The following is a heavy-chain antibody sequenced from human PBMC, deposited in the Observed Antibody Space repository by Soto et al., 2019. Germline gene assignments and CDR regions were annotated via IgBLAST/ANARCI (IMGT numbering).Heavy chain of an antibody. CDR2: IYTGGRT. J-gene: IGHJ3*02. CDR3: ARGYCTGGSCYFWDAFDI. V-gene: IGHV3-53*01. D-gene: IGHD2-15*01. CDR1: GLTVTDNY. Sequence: EVQLVESGGGLIQPGGSLRLSCAASGLTVTDNYMTWVRQAPGKGLEWVSLIYTGGRTYYADSVKGRFTISRDNSKNTLYLQMNSLRVEDTAMYYCARGYCTGGSCYFWDAFDIWGQGTMVTVSS.